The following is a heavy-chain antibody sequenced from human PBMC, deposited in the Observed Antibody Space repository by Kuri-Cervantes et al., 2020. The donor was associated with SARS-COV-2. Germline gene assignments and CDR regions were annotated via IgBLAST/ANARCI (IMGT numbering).Heavy chain of an antibody. CDR1: GFTLDDYG. CDR2: ITWDGGST. Sequence: GESLKISCAASGFTLDDYGMYWVRQTPGMGLEWVSCITWDGGSTFYADSVKGRFTMSRDSSKNSLYLQMSSLRVEDTALYFCAKVFGVGSNIKYFDYWGQGTVVTVSS. J-gene: IGHJ4*02. CDR3: AKVFGVGSNIKYFDY. V-gene: IGHV3-43D*03. D-gene: IGHD2/OR15-2a*01.